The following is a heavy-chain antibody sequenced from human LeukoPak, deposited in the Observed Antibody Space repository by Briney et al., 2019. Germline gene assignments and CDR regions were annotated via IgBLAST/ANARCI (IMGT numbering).Heavy chain of an antibody. D-gene: IGHD6-6*01. CDR3: ARDRIAARPHFDY. J-gene: IGHJ4*02. V-gene: IGHV4-34*01. CDR2: INHSGST. Sequence: SETLSLTCAVYGGSFSGYYWSWICQPPGKGLEWIGEINHSGSTNYNPSLKSRVTISVDTSKNQFSLKLSSVTAADTAVYYCARDRIAARPHFDYWGQGTLVTVSS. CDR1: GGSFSGYY.